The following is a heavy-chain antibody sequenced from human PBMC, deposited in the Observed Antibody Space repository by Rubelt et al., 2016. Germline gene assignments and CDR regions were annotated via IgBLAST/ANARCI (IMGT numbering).Heavy chain of an antibody. CDR3: ARSYSGSSKTGFDY. D-gene: IGHD1-26*01. CDR2: IYYSGST. J-gene: IGHJ4*02. V-gene: IGHV4-39*01. Sequence: QVQLQESGPGLVKPSETLSLTCNVSGGSISSSSYYWGWIRQPPGKGLEWIGSIYYSGSTHYNPSLKSRVTISVDTSKNQFSLKLSSVTAADTAVYYCARSYSGSSKTGFDYWGQGTLVTVSS. CDR1: GGSISSSSYY.